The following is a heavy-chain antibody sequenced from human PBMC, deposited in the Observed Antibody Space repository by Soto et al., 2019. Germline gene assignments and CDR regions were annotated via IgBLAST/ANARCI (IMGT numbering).Heavy chain of an antibody. V-gene: IGHV4-59*01. CDR1: GGSLSGYY. CDR2: IYSSGST. Sequence: QVQLQESGPGLVKPSETLSLTCTVSGGSLSGYYWSWIRQSPGKGLEWMGYIYSSGSTNYNPFLKSRAHISIDTSKNVFSLRLASVTAGDTAIYFCARNQRKSLRYYYFMDIWGKGTTVTVSS. D-gene: IGHD3-10*01. CDR3: ARNQRKSLRYYYFMDI. J-gene: IGHJ6*03.